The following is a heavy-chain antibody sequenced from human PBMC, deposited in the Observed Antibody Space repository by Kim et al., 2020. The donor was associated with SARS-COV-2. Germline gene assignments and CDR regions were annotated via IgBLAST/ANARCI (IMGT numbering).Heavy chain of an antibody. CDR2: SEK. CDR3: ARGGGQYYSV. Sequence: SEKSYVDSGKGRFTISRDNAKGSVYLKMNSRGGEDTAVYYCARGGGQYYSVWGQGTLVTVSS. V-gene: IGHV3-7*01. D-gene: IGHD3-10*01. J-gene: IGHJ4*02.